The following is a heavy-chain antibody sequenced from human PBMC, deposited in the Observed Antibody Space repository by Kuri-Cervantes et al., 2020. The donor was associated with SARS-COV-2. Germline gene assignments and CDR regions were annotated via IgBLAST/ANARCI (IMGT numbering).Heavy chain of an antibody. Sequence: GESLKISCAASGFTFNSSPMHWVRQTPGKGLEWVALISYDGSNKYYADSVQGRFTISRDNSKNTLYLQMSSLRAEDTAVFYCARDLLNVWSGYYYYYGMDVWGQGTTVTVSS. J-gene: IGHJ6*02. CDR2: ISYDGSNK. D-gene: IGHD3-3*01. CDR1: GFTFNSSP. CDR3: ARDLLNVWSGYYYYYGMDV. V-gene: IGHV3-30-3*01.